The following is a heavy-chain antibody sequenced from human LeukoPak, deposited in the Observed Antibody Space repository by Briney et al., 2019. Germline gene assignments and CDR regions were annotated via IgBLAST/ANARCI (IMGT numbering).Heavy chain of an antibody. CDR3: ATINWNYVVGSDY. CDR2: ISSSSSYI. J-gene: IGHJ4*02. CDR1: GFTFSSYS. Sequence: GGSLRLSCAASGFTFSSYSMNWVRQAPGKGLEWVSSISSSSSYIYYAYSVKGRFTISRDNAKNSLYLQMNSLRAEDTAVYYCATINWNYVVGSDYWGQGTLVTVSS. V-gene: IGHV3-21*01. D-gene: IGHD1-7*01.